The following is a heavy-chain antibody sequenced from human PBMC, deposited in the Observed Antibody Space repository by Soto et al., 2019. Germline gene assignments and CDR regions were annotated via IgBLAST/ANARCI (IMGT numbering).Heavy chain of an antibody. CDR2: IVPNVGTV. D-gene: IGHD3-3*01. CDR3: ARRDTSGFLRYFDN. CDR1: GGTFSSFINYP. V-gene: IGHV1-69*06. J-gene: IGHJ4*02. Sequence: SVKVSCKSSGGTFSSFINYPINWVLQAPGQGLEWMVGIVPNVGTVNYAQKFRGKVTITADKSTGTAYMELSSLRSEDTALYYCARRDTSGFLRYFDNWGQGTQVTVSS.